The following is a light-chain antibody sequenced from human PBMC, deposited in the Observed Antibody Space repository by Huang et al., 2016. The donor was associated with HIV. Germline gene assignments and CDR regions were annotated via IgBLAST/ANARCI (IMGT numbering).Light chain of an antibody. J-gene: IGKJ2*03. Sequence: DIQMTQSPSSLSAFIGDRVTITCQASQDISNYLNWYQPKPGKAPKLLLYDATNSEAGVPSRFSGSGSGTEFTLTISRLQPEDFATYYCQQFDNVPYSFGQGTRLEIK. V-gene: IGKV1-33*01. CDR1: QDISNY. CDR2: DAT. CDR3: QQFDNVPYS.